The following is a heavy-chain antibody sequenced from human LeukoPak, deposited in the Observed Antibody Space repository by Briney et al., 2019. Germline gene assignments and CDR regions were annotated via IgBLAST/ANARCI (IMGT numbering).Heavy chain of an antibody. CDR2: IPYDGSNK. D-gene: IGHD1-14*01. Sequence: GGSLRLSCGASGFTLSSYGMHWVRQATGKGLEWVADIPYDGSNKYYADSVNGRHIISRDSSKNTLYLQMDSMRAEETAVYYCAKKPAELFDPWGQGTLVTVSS. J-gene: IGHJ5*02. CDR3: AKKPAELFDP. CDR1: GFTLSSYG. V-gene: IGHV3-30*18.